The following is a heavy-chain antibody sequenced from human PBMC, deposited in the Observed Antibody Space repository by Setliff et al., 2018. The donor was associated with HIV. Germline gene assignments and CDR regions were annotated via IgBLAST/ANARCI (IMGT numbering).Heavy chain of an antibody. CDR2: IYYSGST. D-gene: IGHD3-22*01. J-gene: IGHJ6*03. Sequence: SETLSLTCTVSGGSISSGNYYWSWIRQHPGKGLEWIGTIYYSGSTYSNPSLKSRVTISVDTSKNQFSLKLRSMTAADTAVYYCARHVKRYYYDTSGPYYMDVWGKGTTVTVSS. V-gene: IGHV4-39*01. CDR3: ARHVKRYYYDTSGPYYMDV. CDR1: GGSISSGNYY.